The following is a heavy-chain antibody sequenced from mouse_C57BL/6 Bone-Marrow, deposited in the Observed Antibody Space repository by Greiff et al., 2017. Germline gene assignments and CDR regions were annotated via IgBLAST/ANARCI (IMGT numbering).Heavy chain of an antibody. D-gene: IGHD2-3*01. CDR1: GYTFTSYW. Sequence: VKLQQPGAELVKPGASVKLSCKASGYTFTSYWMHWVKQRPGRGLEWIGRIDPNSGGTKYKEKFKSKATLTVDKPSSTAYMQLSSLTSEDSAVYYCARGLRYDGYYGGTFAYWGQGTLVTVSA. CDR3: ARGLRYDGYYGGTFAY. J-gene: IGHJ3*01. CDR2: IDPNSGGT. V-gene: IGHV1-72*01.